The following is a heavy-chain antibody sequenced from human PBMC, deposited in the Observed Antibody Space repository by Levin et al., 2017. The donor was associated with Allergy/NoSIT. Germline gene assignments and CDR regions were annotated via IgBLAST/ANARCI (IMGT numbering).Heavy chain of an antibody. CDR3: ARVRSSGWYRGWFDP. CDR2: IYSGGST. V-gene: IGHV3-53*01. Sequence: PGGSLRLSCAASGFTVSSNYMSWVRQAPGKGLEWVSVIYSGGSTYYADSVKGRFTISRDNSKNTLYLQMNSLRAEDTAVYYCARVRSSGWYRGWFDPWGQGTLVTVSS. J-gene: IGHJ5*02. CDR1: GFTVSSNY. D-gene: IGHD6-19*01.